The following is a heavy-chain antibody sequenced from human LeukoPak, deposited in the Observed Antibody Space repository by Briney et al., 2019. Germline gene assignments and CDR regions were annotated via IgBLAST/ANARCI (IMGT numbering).Heavy chain of an antibody. J-gene: IGHJ6*03. Sequence: GGSLRLSCAASGFTVSSNYMSWVRQAPGEGLEWVSVIYSGGTTYYANSVKGRFTISRDNSQNTVYPQMNSLRVEDTAVYYCARDPYSGAYGTDYYYYMDLWGQGTTVTISS. D-gene: IGHD1-26*01. CDR3: ARDPYSGAYGTDYYYYMDL. CDR2: IYSGGTT. V-gene: IGHV3-53*01. CDR1: GFTVSSNY.